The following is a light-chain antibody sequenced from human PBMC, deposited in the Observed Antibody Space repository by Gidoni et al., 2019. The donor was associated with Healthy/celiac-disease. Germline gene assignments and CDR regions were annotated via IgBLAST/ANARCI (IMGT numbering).Light chain of an antibody. J-gene: IGKJ2*01. V-gene: IGKV1-9*01. Sequence: IKLTQSPSSLSASVGDRVTITCRASQGISSYLAWYQQKPGKAPKLLIYAASTLQSGVPSRFSGSGSVTDFTLTISSLQPEDFATYYCQQLNSYPPYTFGQGTKLEIK. CDR2: AAS. CDR1: QGISSY. CDR3: QQLNSYPPYT.